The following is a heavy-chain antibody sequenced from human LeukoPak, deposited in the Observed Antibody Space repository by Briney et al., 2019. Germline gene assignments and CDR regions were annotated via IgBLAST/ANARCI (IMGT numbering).Heavy chain of an antibody. D-gene: IGHD3-3*01. CDR2: INPNSGGT. V-gene: IGHV1-2*02. J-gene: IGHJ4*02. CDR3: EVFGVADGSWVDY. CDR1: GYTFTGYY. Sequence: ASVKVSCKAPGYTFTGYYMHWVRQAPGQGLEWMGWINPNSGGTNYAQKFQGRVTMTRDTSISTAYMELGRLRSDDTAVYYCEVFGVADGSWVDYWGQGTLVTVSS.